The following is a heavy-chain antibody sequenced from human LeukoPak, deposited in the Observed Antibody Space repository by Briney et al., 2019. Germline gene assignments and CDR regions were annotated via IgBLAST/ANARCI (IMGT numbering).Heavy chain of an antibody. J-gene: IGHJ1*01. CDR3: AKEEGYYYDSGGYYVEYFQH. Sequence: PGGSLRLSCAASALTFSDYSMNWVRQAPGKGLEWISYISSNGSTIYYAASVKGRFTISRDSAKNSLYLQMNGLRAEDTAVYYCAKEEGYYYDSGGYYVEYFQHWGQGTLVTVSS. V-gene: IGHV3-48*01. CDR1: ALTFSDYS. D-gene: IGHD3-22*01. CDR2: ISSNGSTI.